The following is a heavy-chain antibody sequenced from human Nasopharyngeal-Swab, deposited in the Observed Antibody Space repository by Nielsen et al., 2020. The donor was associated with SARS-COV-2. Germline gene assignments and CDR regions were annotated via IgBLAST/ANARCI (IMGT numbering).Heavy chain of an antibody. CDR3: ARYSWPDY. Sequence: ASVKVSCKASGYTFTSYGISWVRQAPGQGLEWMGWISAYNGNTNYAQKLQGRVTITRDTSASTAYMELSSLRSEDTAVYYCARYSWPDYWGQGTLVTVSS. CDR1: GYTFTSYG. D-gene: IGHD5-18*01. CDR2: ISAYNGNT. J-gene: IGHJ4*02. V-gene: IGHV1-18*01.